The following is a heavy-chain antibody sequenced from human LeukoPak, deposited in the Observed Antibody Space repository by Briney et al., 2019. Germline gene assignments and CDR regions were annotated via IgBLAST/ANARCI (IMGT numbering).Heavy chain of an antibody. J-gene: IGHJ4*02. CDR2: ISAYNGNT. CDR1: AYTFTSYG. V-gene: IGHV1-18*01. CDR3: ARARAAAGI. D-gene: IGHD6-13*01. Sequence: GASLKVSCRASAYTFTSYGISWVRQAPGQGLVWMGWISAYNGNTNYAQKLQGRVTMTTDTSTSTAYMELRSLRSDDTAVYYCARARAAAGIWGQGTLVTVSS.